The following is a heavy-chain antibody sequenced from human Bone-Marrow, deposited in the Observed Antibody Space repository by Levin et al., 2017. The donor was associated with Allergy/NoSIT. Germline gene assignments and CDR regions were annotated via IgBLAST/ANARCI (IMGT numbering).Heavy chain of an antibody. D-gene: IGHD3-10*01. V-gene: IGHV3-33*01. J-gene: IGHJ4*02. CDR2: IWYDGSNK. CDR3: AREGGYYGSGSYIRY. Sequence: GESLKISCAASGFTFSSYGMHWVRQAPGKGLEWVAVIWYDGSNKYYADSVKGRFTISRDNTKNTLYLQMNSLRAEDTAVYYCAREGGYYGSGSYIRYWGQGNLVTVSS. CDR1: GFTFSSYG.